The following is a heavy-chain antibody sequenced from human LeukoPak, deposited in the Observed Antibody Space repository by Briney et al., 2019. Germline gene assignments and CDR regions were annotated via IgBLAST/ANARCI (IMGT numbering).Heavy chain of an antibody. CDR2: MYYSGSP. J-gene: IGHJ3*02. Sequence: ASETLSLTCAVSGASITTYYWSWIRQPPGKRLEWIAYMYYSGSPNYNPSLKSRVTISVDTSKNQFSLKLSSVTAADTAVYYCARHGGFVFGIVVVPAALGDAFDIWGQGTMVTVSS. V-gene: IGHV4-59*08. CDR3: ARHGGFVFGIVVVPAALGDAFDI. CDR1: GASITTYY. D-gene: IGHD2-2*01.